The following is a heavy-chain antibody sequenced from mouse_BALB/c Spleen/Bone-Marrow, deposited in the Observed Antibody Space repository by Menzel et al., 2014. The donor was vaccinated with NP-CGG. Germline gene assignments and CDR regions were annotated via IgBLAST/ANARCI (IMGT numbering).Heavy chain of an antibody. J-gene: IGHJ3*01. Sequence: EVHLVESGGGLVQPGGSLKLSCAASGFDSSRYWMSWVRQAPGKGLEWIGEINPDSSTINYTPSLKDKFIISRDNAKNTLYLQMSKVRSEDTALYYCARMHYYGYVAYWGQGTLVTVSA. CDR2: INPDSSTI. V-gene: IGHV4-1*02. CDR1: GFDSSRYW. CDR3: ARMHYYGYVAY. D-gene: IGHD1-2*01.